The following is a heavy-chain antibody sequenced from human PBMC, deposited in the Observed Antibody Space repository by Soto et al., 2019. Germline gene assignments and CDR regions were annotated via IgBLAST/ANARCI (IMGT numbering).Heavy chain of an antibody. V-gene: IGHV1-69*01. J-gene: IGHJ3*02. D-gene: IGHD3-22*01. CDR2: IIPIFGTA. Sequence: QVQLVQSGAEVKKPGSSVKVSCKASGGTFSSYAISWVRQAPGQGLEWMGGIIPIFGTANYAQKFQGRVTITADESTSTAYMELSSLRSEDTAVYYCVSYYYDSSGYYGDAFDIWGQGTMVTVSS. CDR1: GGTFSSYA. CDR3: VSYYYDSSGYYGDAFDI.